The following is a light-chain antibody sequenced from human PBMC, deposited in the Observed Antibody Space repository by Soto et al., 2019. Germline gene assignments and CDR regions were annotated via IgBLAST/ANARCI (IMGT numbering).Light chain of an antibody. CDR1: SSDIGAYNH. Sequence: QSVLTQPPSASGSPGQSVTISCTGTSSDIGAYNHVSWYQQHPGKAPRFIIYEVSQRPSGVPDRFSGSKSGNTASLTVSGLQADDEADYYCSSYAGSNGPVIFGGGTQLTVL. J-gene: IGLJ7*01. CDR3: SSYAGSNGPVI. V-gene: IGLV2-8*01. CDR2: EVS.